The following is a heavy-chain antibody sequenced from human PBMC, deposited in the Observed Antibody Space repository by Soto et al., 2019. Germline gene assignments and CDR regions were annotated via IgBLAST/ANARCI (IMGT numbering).Heavy chain of an antibody. CDR2: ISYDGSTK. D-gene: IGHD3-3*01. J-gene: IGHJ4*02. CDR3: AKNKGAYYDFWSGPDY. V-gene: IGHV3-30*18. Sequence: GGSLRLSCAASGFTFSSNGIHWVRQAPGKGLEWVAVISYDGSTKYYGDSVKGRFTISRDNSNNTVYLQMNNLRAEDTAVYYCAKNKGAYYDFWSGPDYWGQGTLVTVSS. CDR1: GFTFSSNG.